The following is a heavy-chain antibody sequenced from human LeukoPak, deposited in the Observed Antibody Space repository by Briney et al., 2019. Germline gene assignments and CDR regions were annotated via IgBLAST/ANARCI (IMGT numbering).Heavy chain of an antibody. V-gene: IGHV4-34*01. Sequence: SENLSLTCAVYGGSFSGYYWSWIRQPPGKGLEWIGEINHSGSTNYNPSLKSRVTISIDTSKNQFSLKLSSVTAADTAVYYCARGDRYYDFWSGRRSYYFDYWGQGTLVTVSS. D-gene: IGHD3-3*01. CDR1: GGSFSGYY. CDR3: ARGDRYYDFWSGRRSYYFDY. J-gene: IGHJ4*02. CDR2: INHSGST.